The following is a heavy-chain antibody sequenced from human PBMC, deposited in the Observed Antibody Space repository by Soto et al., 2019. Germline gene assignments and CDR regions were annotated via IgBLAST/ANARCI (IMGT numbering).Heavy chain of an antibody. D-gene: IGHD6-13*01. CDR1: GFTFSDYY. J-gene: IGHJ4*02. Sequence: QVQLVESGGGLVKPGGSLRLSCAASGFTFSDYYMSWIRQAPGKGLEWVSYISSSSSYTNYADSVKGRFTISRDNAKNSLYLQMNSLRAEDTAVYCCARASLAAPYYFDYWGQGTLVTVSS. V-gene: IGHV3-11*06. CDR3: ARASLAAPYYFDY. CDR2: ISSSSSYT.